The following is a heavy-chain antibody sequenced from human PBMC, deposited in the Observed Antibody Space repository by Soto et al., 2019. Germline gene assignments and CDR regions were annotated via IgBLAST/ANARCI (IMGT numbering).Heavy chain of an antibody. D-gene: IGHD6-13*01. CDR1: GGSFSGYY. CDR2: INHSGST. CDR3: ARGGGASALAAVGKGAFDI. J-gene: IGHJ3*02. V-gene: IGHV4-34*01. Sequence: SETLSLTCAVYGGSFSGYYWSWIRQPPGKGLEWIGEINHSGSTNYNPSLKSRVTISVDTSKNQFSLKLSSVTAADTAVYYCARGGGASALAAVGKGAFDIWGQGTTVTVSS.